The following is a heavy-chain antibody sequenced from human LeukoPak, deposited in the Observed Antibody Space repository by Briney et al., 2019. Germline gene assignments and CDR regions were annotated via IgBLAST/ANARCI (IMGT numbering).Heavy chain of an antibody. D-gene: IGHD1-26*01. Sequence: PSETLSLTCAVYGGSFSGYYWSWIRQPPGKGLEWIGEINHSGSTNYNPSLKSRVTISVDTSKNQFSLKLSSVTAADTAVYYCARDVRIVGALCFFDCWGQGTLVTVSS. V-gene: IGHV4-34*01. J-gene: IGHJ4*02. CDR1: GGSFSGYY. CDR3: ARDVRIVGALCFFDC. CDR2: INHSGST.